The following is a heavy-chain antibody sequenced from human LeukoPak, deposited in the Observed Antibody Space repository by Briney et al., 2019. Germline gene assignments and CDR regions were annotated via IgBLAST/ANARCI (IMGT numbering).Heavy chain of an antibody. J-gene: IGHJ4*02. Sequence: GGSLRLACAASGFTFSDYYISWIRQAPGKVLEWVSYISSSSIYTNYADSVKGRFTISRDNAKNSLYLQMNSLRAEDTAVYYCARVASSGYHLDYWGQGTLVTVSS. CDR3: ARVASSGYHLDY. CDR2: ISSSSIYT. D-gene: IGHD3-22*01. V-gene: IGHV3-11*05. CDR1: GFTFSDYY.